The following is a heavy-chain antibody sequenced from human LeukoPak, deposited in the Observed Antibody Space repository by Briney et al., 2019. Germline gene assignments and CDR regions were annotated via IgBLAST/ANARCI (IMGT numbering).Heavy chain of an antibody. CDR3: ASGSGSSGWYRRDYYGMDV. CDR2: ISSSGSTI. CDR1: GFTFSDYY. V-gene: IGHV3-11*01. Sequence: PGRSLRLSCAASGFTFSDYYMSWIRQAPGKGLEWVSYISSSGSTIYYADSVKGRFTISRDNAKNSLYLQMNSLRAEDTAVYYCASGSGSSGWYRRDYYGMDVWGQGTTVTVSS. D-gene: IGHD6-19*01. J-gene: IGHJ6*02.